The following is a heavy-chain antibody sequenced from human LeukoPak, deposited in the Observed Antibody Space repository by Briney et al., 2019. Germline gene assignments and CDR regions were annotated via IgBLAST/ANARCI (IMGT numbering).Heavy chain of an antibody. D-gene: IGHD2-15*01. J-gene: IGHJ5*02. CDR2: INPNTGGT. Sequence: ASVKVSCKASGYTFTGYYLHWVRQAPGQGLEWMGWINPNTGGTKYAQKFQGRVTLTRDTSISTAYMELRRLRSDDTAVYYCARGFICSGGTCYSGFWFDPWGQGTLVTVSS. CDR3: ARGFICSGGTCYSGFWFDP. CDR1: GYTFTGYY. V-gene: IGHV1-2*02.